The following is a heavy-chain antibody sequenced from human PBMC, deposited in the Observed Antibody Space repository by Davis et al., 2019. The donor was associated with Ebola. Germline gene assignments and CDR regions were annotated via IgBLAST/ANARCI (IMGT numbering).Heavy chain of an antibody. D-gene: IGHD3-22*01. CDR2: IIPIFGRA. CDR1: GGTFSRYT. CDR3: ARSITMMGGGYYGMDV. Sequence: SVKVSCKASGGTFSRYTFTWVRQAPGQGLEWMGGIIPIFGRADYAQKFQGRVTIIADGSMSTAYMELRSLRSEDTAVYYCARSITMMGGGYYGMDVWGQGTTVTVSS. J-gene: IGHJ6*02. V-gene: IGHV1-69*13.